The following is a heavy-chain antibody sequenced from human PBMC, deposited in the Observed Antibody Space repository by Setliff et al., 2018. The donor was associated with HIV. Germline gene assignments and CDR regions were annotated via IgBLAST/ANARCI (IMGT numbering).Heavy chain of an antibody. CDR3: ARDPTTVTSRWYFDL. CDR1: GYSISSGYY. V-gene: IGHV4-38-2*02. J-gene: IGHJ2*01. CDR2: IYHSGST. D-gene: IGHD4-17*01. Sequence: PSETLSLTCAVSGYSISSGYYWGWIRQPPGKGLEWIGSIYHSGSTYDSPSLKSRVTISVDTSKNQFFLKVTSVTAADTAIYYCARDPTTVTSRWYFDLWGRGTLVTVSS.